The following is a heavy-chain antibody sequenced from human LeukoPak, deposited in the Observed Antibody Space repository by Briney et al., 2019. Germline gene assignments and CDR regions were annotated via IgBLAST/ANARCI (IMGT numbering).Heavy chain of an antibody. CDR3: ASTARQYGSGSYYLYYYYMDV. D-gene: IGHD3-10*01. Sequence: PSETLSLTCTVSGGSISSYYWSWIRQPAGKGLEWIGRIYTSGSTNYNPSLKSRVTISVDTSKNQFSLKLSSVTAADTAVYYCASTARQYGSGSYYLYYYYMDVWGKGTTVTVPS. J-gene: IGHJ6*03. V-gene: IGHV4-4*07. CDR1: GGSISSYY. CDR2: IYTSGST.